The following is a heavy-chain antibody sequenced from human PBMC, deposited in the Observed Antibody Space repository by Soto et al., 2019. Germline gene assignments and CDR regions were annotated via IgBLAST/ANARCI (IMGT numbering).Heavy chain of an antibody. J-gene: IGHJ4*02. CDR1: GYTFTGYY. CDR3: AREAEDTARVN. D-gene: IGHD5-18*01. CDR2: INPNSGGT. Sequence: ASVKVSCKASGYTFTGYYMHWVRQGPGQGLEGMGWINPNSGGTNYAQKFQGRVTMTRDTSISTAYMELRRLRSDDTAVYYCAREAEDTARVNGGQGTMVTVSS. V-gene: IGHV1-2*02.